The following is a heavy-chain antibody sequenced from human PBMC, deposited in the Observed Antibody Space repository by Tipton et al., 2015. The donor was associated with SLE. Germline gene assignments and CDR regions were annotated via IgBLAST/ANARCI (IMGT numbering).Heavy chain of an antibody. V-gene: IGHV4-59*11. D-gene: IGHD3-22*01. CDR3: ARGLRADRSSHFDY. CDR1: GDSINTQY. CDR2: IHYTGVT. Sequence: TLSLTCTVSGDSINTQYWSWIRQSPGRGLEWIGYIHYTGVTDYNPSLRSRVTISADTSKNQFSLKLRSVTAADTAVYYCARGLRADRSSHFDYWGQGTLATVSS. J-gene: IGHJ4*02.